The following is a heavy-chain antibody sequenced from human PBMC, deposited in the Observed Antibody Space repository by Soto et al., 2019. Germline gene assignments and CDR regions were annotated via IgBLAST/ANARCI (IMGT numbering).Heavy chain of an antibody. V-gene: IGHV1-18*01. Sequence: QVQLVQSGAEVKKPGASVKVSCKASGYTFTSYGISWVRQAPGQGLEWMGWISAYNGNTNYAQKLQGRVTMTTDTSTSTAYMELRSLRSDDTAVYYCARDWGYSGYQPDYYYYYGMDVWGQGTTVTVSS. CDR1: GYTFTSYG. J-gene: IGHJ6*02. CDR2: ISAYNGNT. D-gene: IGHD5-12*01. CDR3: ARDWGYSGYQPDYYYYYGMDV.